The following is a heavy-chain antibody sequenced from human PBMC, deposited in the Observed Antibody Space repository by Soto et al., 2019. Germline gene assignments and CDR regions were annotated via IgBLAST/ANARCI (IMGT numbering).Heavy chain of an antibody. CDR1: GGTFSSYA. Sequence: QVQLVQSGAEVQKPGSSVQVSCKASGGTFSSYAISWVRQAPGQGRAWMGGIIPIFGTANYAQKFQGRVTSTTDKSTSTAYMELSSLRAEDTAVYYCAREHGLRWCFDYWGQGTLVTV. CDR2: IIPIFGTA. CDR3: AREHGLRWCFDY. V-gene: IGHV1-69*06. J-gene: IGHJ4*02. D-gene: IGHD2-8*02.